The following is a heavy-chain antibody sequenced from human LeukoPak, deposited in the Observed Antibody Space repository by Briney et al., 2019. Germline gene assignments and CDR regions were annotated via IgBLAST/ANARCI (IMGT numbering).Heavy chain of an antibody. V-gene: IGHV4-39*01. J-gene: IGHJ4*02. D-gene: IGHD2-15*01. CDR1: GGSISSGRYY. CDR2: IYNSGST. Sequence: PSETLSLTCTVSGGSISSGRYYWGWIRQPPGKGLEWIGSIYNSGSTYYNPSLKSRVTISVDMSKNQFSLRLTSVTAADTAVYYCARNSSTVVVVAATPRKQGFDYWGQGTLVTVS. CDR3: ARNSSTVVVVAATPRKQGFDY.